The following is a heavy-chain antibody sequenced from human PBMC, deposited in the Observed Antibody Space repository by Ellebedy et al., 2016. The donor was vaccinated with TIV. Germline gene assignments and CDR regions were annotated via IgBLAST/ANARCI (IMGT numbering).Heavy chain of an antibody. CDR2: IYYSGST. V-gene: IGHV4-59*01. CDR1: GGSISSYY. CDR3: AKDRSKFDY. J-gene: IGHJ4*02. Sequence: MPSETLSLTCAVSGGSISSYYWTWIRPPPGKGLEWIGYIYYSGSTNYNPSLKSRVTISVDTSKNQFSLKLNSVTAADTAVYYCAKDRSKFDYWGQGTLVTVSS.